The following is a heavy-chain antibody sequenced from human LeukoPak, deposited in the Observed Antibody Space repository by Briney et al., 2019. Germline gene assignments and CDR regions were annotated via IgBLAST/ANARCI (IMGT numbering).Heavy chain of an antibody. CDR3: VGYSDVITTNDY. J-gene: IGHJ4*02. Sequence: GGALRLSCSASRFTFSSYAMHWVRQAPGKGLEYVSAISTNGGDTKYADTVKGRFTISRDNSKNTLDLQMSSLRAEDTAVYYCVGYSDVITTNDYWGQGTLVTVSS. V-gene: IGHV3-64D*06. CDR1: RFTFSSYA. D-gene: IGHD3-22*01. CDR2: ISTNGGDT.